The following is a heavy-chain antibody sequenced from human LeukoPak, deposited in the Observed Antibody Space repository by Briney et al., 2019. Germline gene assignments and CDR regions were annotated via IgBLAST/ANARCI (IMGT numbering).Heavy chain of an antibody. V-gene: IGHV1-18*01. CDR1: GYTFTSYD. CDR2: ISAYNGKT. J-gene: IGHJ3*02. Sequence: ASVKVSCKASGYTFTSYDINWVRQAPGQGLEWMAYISAYNGKTEYAQNMQGRVTLTTDTSTNTAYMELSSLRSDDTAVYYCAREFWCNDNNCYLSSFDIWGQGTVVTVSS. D-gene: IGHD1-20*01. CDR3: AREFWCNDNNCYLSSFDI.